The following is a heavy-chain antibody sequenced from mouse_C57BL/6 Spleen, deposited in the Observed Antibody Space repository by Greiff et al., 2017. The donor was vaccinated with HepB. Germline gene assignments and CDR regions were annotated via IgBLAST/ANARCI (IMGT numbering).Heavy chain of an antibody. V-gene: IGHV1-69*01. Sequence: VQLQQPGAELVMPGASVKLSCKASGYTFTSYWMHWVKQRPGQGLEWIGEIDPSDSYTNYNQKFKGKSTLTVDKSSSTAYMQLSSLTSEDSAVCDCGIYGSSYGWFAYWGKGTLVTVSA. CDR1: GYTFTSYW. D-gene: IGHD1-1*01. CDR3: GIYGSSYGWFAY. CDR2: IDPSDSYT. J-gene: IGHJ3*01.